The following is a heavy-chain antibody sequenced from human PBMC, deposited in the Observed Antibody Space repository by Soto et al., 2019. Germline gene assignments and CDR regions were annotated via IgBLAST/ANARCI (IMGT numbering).Heavy chain of an antibody. CDR2: ISAYNGNT. Sequence: QVQLVQSGAEVKKPGASVKVSCKASGYTFTSYGISWVRQAPGQGLEWMVGISAYNGNTNYAQKLQGRVTMTTDTSTRTAYMELRSLRSDDTAVYYCARDLPPVAVAGTSYYYYGMDVWGQGTTVSVSS. J-gene: IGHJ6*02. CDR3: ARDLPPVAVAGTSYYYYGMDV. D-gene: IGHD6-19*01. CDR1: GYTFTSYG. V-gene: IGHV1-18*01.